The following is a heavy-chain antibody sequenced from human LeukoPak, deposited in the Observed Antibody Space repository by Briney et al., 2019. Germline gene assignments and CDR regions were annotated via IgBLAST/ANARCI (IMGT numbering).Heavy chain of an antibody. D-gene: IGHD2/OR15-2a*01. CDR2: IIPIFGTA. CDR3: ARDFFLDRVGGENYMDV. J-gene: IGHJ6*03. V-gene: IGHV1-69*06. CDR1: GGTFSSYA. Sequence: SVKVSCKASGGTFSSYAISWVRQAPGQGLEWMGGIIPIFGTANYAQKFQGRVTITADKSTSTAYMELSSLRSEDTAVYYCARDFFLDRVGGENYMDVWGKGTTVTVSS.